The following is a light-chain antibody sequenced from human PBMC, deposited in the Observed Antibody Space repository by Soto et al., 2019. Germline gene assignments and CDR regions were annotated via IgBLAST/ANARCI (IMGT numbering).Light chain of an antibody. Sequence: QSVLTQPPSVSGAPGQRVTISCTGRRSNIGAGYAVHWYQQLPGASPKLLIYENTYRPSGVPDRFSGSKSGTSASLAISGLRGEHGSYYYCQSYDNSLSVGVLGGGTKLTVL. J-gene: IGLJ3*02. CDR2: ENT. CDR1: RSNIGAGYA. CDR3: QSYDNSLSVGV. V-gene: IGLV1-40*01.